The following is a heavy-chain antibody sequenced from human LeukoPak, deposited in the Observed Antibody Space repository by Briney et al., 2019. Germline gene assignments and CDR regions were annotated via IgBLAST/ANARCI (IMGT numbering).Heavy chain of an antibody. CDR1: GESFSGYY. J-gene: IGHJ4*02. Sequence: PETLSLTCAVYGESFSGYYWSWIRQPPGKGLEWIGEINHSGSTNYNPSLKSRVTISVDTSKNQFSLKLSSVTAADTAEYYCATYIPRRVYYFDYWGQGTLVTVSS. V-gene: IGHV4-34*01. D-gene: IGHD3-3*01. CDR3: ATYIPRRVYYFDY. CDR2: INHSGST.